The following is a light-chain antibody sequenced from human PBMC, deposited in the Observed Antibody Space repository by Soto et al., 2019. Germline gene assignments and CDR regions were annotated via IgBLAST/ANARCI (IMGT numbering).Light chain of an antibody. J-gene: IGKJ1*01. CDR1: QSVSNRY. CDR3: QQGNTWPWT. V-gene: IGKV3D-20*02. CDR2: RVS. Sequence: EVVLTQSPGTLSLSPGEGATLSCRASQSVSNRYFAWYQQKPGQAPRPLIYRVSSRATGIPDRFSGSGSGTDFTLIISSLEPEDFAFYYCQQGNTWPWTFGQGTKVDIK.